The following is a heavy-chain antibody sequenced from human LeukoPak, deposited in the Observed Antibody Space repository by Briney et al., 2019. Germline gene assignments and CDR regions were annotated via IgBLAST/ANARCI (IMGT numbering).Heavy chain of an antibody. CDR3: ARGKRSHYYDSRSYFDY. Sequence: SETLSLTCAVYGGSFSGCYWSWIRQPPGKGLEWIGEINHSGSTNYNPSLKSRVTISVDTSKNQFSLKLSSVTAADTAVYYCARGKRSHYYDSRSYFDYWGQGTLVTVSS. V-gene: IGHV4-34*01. CDR2: INHSGST. J-gene: IGHJ4*02. D-gene: IGHD3-22*01. CDR1: GGSFSGCY.